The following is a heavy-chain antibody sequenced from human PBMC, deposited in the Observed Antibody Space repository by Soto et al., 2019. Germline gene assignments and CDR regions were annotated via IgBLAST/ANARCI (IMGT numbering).Heavy chain of an antibody. V-gene: IGHV4-61*01. CDR2: TCYSGRP. Sequence: PSETLSRTCRVPGGSVVIGTYSWSSIRQPPGKGLQWIVYTCYSGRPIYNPSLQSLQSRVTISVDTSRNQFSLRLTSVTAADTALYYCARHDFYHRTFDIWGQGTLVTVSS. D-gene: IGHD3-3*01. J-gene: IGHJ3*02. CDR1: GGSVVIGTYS. CDR3: ARHDFYHRTFDI.